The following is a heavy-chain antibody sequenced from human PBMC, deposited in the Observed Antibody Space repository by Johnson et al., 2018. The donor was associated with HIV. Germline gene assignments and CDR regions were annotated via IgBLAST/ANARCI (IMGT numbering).Heavy chain of an antibody. D-gene: IGHD3-9*01. Sequence: QVQLVESGGGVVQPGRSLRLSCAASGFIFSSYGMHWVRQAPGKGLAWVAVIWYDGSNKYYADSVKGRFSISRDNSKNTLYLQMNSLRAEDTAVYYCAKDLRVFDWCNAYDAFDIWGQGTMVTVSS. V-gene: IGHV3-33*06. CDR2: IWYDGSNK. J-gene: IGHJ3*02. CDR1: GFIFSSYG. CDR3: AKDLRVFDWCNAYDAFDI.